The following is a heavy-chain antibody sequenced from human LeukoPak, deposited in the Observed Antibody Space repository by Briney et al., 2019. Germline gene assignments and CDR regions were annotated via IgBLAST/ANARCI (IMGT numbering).Heavy chain of an antibody. CDR2: ISSSSYT. CDR1: GSTFSDYY. V-gene: IGHV3-11*03. D-gene: IGHD5-18*01. J-gene: IGHJ6*02. Sequence: PGGSLRLSCAASGSTFSDYYMSWIRQAPGKGLEWVSYISSSSYTNYADSVKGRFTISRDNAKNSLFLQMNSLRAEDTAVYYCANPYSYGNYYYYGMDVWGQGTTVTVSS. CDR3: ANPYSYGNYYYYGMDV.